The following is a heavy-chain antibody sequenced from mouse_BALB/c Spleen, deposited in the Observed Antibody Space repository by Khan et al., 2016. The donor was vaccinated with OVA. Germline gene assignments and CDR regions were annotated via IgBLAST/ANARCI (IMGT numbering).Heavy chain of an antibody. CDR1: GFTFSSYG. Sequence: EVELVESGGDLVKPGGSMKLSCAASGFTFSSYGMSWVRQTPDKRLEWVAIIISGDIYNYYPDSVKGRFPISRANAKNTLYLQMSSLKSEDTAIYYCARQGYGGGFAYWGQGTLVTVSA. D-gene: IGHD1-1*01. J-gene: IGHJ3*01. CDR3: ARQGYGGGFAY. V-gene: IGHV5-6*01. CDR2: IISGDIYN.